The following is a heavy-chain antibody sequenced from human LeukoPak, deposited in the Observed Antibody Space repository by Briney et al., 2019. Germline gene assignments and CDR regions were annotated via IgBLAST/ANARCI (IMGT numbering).Heavy chain of an antibody. Sequence: PGGSLRLSCAASGFTFLRHGMTWVRQAPGKGLEWVSGISASGGATYYADSVKGRFTISRDNSKNTLYLQMNSLKAEDAALYYCAKGNYGEKIDYWGPGTLVTVSS. D-gene: IGHD4-17*01. CDR2: ISASGGAT. J-gene: IGHJ4*02. V-gene: IGHV3-23*01. CDR1: GFTFLRHG. CDR3: AKGNYGEKIDY.